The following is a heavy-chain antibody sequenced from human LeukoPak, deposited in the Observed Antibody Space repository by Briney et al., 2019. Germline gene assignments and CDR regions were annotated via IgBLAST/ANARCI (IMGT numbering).Heavy chain of an antibody. CDR3: ARVSYDSYDY. Sequence: ASVKVSCKASGCTFTSYGFSWVRQAPGQGLEWMGWISAYNGDTNYAQKFQGRVTMTTDTSTSTAYMELRSLRSDDTAVYYCARVSYDSYDYWGQGTLVTVSS. CDR2: ISAYNGDT. CDR1: GCTFTSYG. J-gene: IGHJ4*02. V-gene: IGHV1-18*01. D-gene: IGHD5-12*01.